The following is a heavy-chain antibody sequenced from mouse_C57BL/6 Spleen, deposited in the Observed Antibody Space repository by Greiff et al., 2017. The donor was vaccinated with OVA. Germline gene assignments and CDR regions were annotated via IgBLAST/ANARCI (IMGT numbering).Heavy chain of an antibody. V-gene: IGHV1-55*01. Sequence: QVQLQQSGAELVKPGASVKMSCKASGYTFTSYWITWVKQRPGQGLEWIGDIYPGSGSTNYNEKFKSKATLTVATSSSTAYMQLSSLTSEDSAVYYCARKTGKGGWYFDVWGTGTTVTVSS. D-gene: IGHD4-1*01. CDR2: IYPGSGST. J-gene: IGHJ1*03. CDR1: GYTFTSYW. CDR3: ARKTGKGGWYFDV.